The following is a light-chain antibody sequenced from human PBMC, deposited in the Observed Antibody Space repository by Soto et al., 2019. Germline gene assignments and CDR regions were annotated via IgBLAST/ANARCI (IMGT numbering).Light chain of an antibody. Sequence: QSALTQPPSASGSPGQSVTVSCTGTSTDVGAYNYVSWYQQHPGKAPKLIIYEVTKRPSGVPDRFSGSKSGNTASLTVSGLQADDEADYYCSSFTSSSTGVFGGGTKVTVL. CDR3: SSFTSSSTGV. CDR2: EVT. CDR1: STDVGAYNY. J-gene: IGLJ3*02. V-gene: IGLV2-8*01.